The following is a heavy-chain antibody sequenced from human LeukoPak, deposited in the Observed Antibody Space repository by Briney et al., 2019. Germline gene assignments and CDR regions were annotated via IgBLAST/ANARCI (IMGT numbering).Heavy chain of an antibody. J-gene: IGHJ4*02. V-gene: IGHV3-23*01. CDR2: ISGSGGST. CDR1: GFTFSSYA. Sequence: GGSLRLSCAASGFTFSSYAMSWVRQAPGKGLKWVSSISGSGGSTYYADSVKGRFAISRDNSKNTLYLQMNSLRAEDTAVYYCANVHYGDTTGYFDYWGQGTLVTVSS. CDR3: ANVHYGDTTGYFDY. D-gene: IGHD4-17*01.